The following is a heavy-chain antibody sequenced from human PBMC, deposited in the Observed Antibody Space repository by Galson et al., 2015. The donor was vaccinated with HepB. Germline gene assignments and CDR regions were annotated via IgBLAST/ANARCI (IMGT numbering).Heavy chain of an antibody. CDR1: GYYFKSNG. CDR3: ARIRGDLLTIFYYGMDV. CDR2: ISVYNGYT. V-gene: IGHV1-18*01. Sequence: SVKVSCKASGYYFKSNGIAWVRRAHGQGLEWVGWISVYNGYTKYAQEFQGRVTVTTDTSTSTTYMDLSSLRSDDTAIYYCARIRGDLLTIFYYGMDVWGQGNTVTVS. D-gene: IGHD3-9*01. J-gene: IGHJ6*02.